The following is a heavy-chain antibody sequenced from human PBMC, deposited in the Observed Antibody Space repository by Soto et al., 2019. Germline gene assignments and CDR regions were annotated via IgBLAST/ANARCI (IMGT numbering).Heavy chain of an antibody. CDR1: GFTFSSYW. CDR3: VREGIMITFGGPP. J-gene: IGHJ5*02. D-gene: IGHD3-16*01. V-gene: IGHV3-74*01. Sequence: HPGGSLRLSCAASGFTFSSYWMHWVRQAPGKGLVWVSRINSDGSSTDYADSVKGRFTISRDNAKNTLYLQMNSLRAEDTAVYYCVREGIMITFGGPPWAQGTLVTSPQ. CDR2: INSDGSST.